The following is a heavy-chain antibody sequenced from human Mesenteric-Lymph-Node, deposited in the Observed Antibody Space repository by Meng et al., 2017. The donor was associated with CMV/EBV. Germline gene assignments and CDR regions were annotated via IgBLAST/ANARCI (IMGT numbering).Heavy chain of an antibody. CDR1: GGSMYSSDHY. CDR2: ISHSGST. D-gene: IGHD1-7*01. Sequence: SETLSLTCSVSGGSMYSSDHYWGWIRQPPGEGLEWVGSISHSGSTYYTPSLQGRVSISLDTPNNQFSLKVVSVTAADTAFYYCVRWQRGTMGQYWGQGRLVTVSS. CDR3: VRWQRGTMGQY. J-gene: IGHJ4*02. V-gene: IGHV4-39*07.